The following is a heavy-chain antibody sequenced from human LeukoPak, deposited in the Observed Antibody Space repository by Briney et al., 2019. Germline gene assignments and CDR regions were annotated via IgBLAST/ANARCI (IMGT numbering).Heavy chain of an antibody. D-gene: IGHD2-15*01. Sequence: SVKVSCKASGGIFSDYGINWVRQAPGQGLEWMGGIIPIIGTPNYAQKFQGRVTITADESTTTVYMELHSLSSEDTAVYYCAREDQETKDCSATRCNDAFDIWSQGTMVVVSS. CDR1: GGIFSDYG. CDR3: AREDQETKDCSATRCNDAFDI. CDR2: IIPIIGTP. J-gene: IGHJ3*02. V-gene: IGHV1-69*13.